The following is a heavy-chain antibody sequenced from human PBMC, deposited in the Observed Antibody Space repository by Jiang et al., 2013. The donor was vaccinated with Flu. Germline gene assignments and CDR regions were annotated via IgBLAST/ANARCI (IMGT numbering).Heavy chain of an antibody. CDR3: ARDPAYTSDYSAVFDI. V-gene: IGHV4-31*03. CDR2: PLTVGRT. CDR1: GGSINSGAYY. D-gene: IGHD5-18*01. J-gene: IGHJ3*02. Sequence: GSGLVKPSQTLSLTCTVSGGSINSGAYYWSWIRHHPGKGLEFGLGPPLTVGRTDYNPSLESRVTILMDTSKNQFSLKLSSVTAADTAVYYCARDPAYTSDYSAVFDIWGQGTVVTVSS.